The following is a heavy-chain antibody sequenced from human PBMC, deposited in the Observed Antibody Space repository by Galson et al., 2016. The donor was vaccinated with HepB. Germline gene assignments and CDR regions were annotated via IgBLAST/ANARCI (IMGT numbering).Heavy chain of an antibody. V-gene: IGHV3-23*01. CDR3: AKCVALITPQEYYFDY. Sequence: SLRLSCAASGFTFSSYAMSWVRQAPGKGLEWVSLISGSGGKTYYADSVKGRFTISRDSSKNTLYLQIKSLRNEDTAVYYCAKCVALITPQEYYFDYWGQGTLVTVSS. CDR2: ISGSGGKT. J-gene: IGHJ4*02. D-gene: IGHD1-14*01. CDR1: GFTFSSYA.